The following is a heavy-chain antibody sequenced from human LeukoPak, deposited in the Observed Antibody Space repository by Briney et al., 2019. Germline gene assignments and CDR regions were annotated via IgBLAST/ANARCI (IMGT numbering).Heavy chain of an antibody. V-gene: IGHV4-61*02. CDR3: ARSKKVPAARVKYWFDP. J-gene: IGHJ5*02. D-gene: IGHD2-2*01. CDR1: GASISSGSYY. Sequence: PSQTLSLTCTVSGASISSGSYYWSWIRQPAGKGLEWIGRIYTSGSTNYNPSLKSRVTTSVDTSKNQFSLKLSSVTAADTAVYYCARSKKVPAARVKYWFDPWGQGTLVTVSS. CDR2: IYTSGST.